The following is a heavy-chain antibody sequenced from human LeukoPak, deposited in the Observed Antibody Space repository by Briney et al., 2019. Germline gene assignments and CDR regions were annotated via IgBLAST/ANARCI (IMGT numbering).Heavy chain of an antibody. CDR3: ANALCSGVTCYRFDY. J-gene: IGHJ4*02. Sequence: GGSLRLSCAASGFTFSSYAMSWVRQAPGKGLEWVSAISGSGGSTYSADSVKGRFTISRDNSKNTLYLQMNSLRADDTAVYYCANALCSGVTCYRFDYWGQGTLVTVSS. CDR2: ISGSGGST. V-gene: IGHV3-23*01. CDR1: GFTFSSYA. D-gene: IGHD2-15*01.